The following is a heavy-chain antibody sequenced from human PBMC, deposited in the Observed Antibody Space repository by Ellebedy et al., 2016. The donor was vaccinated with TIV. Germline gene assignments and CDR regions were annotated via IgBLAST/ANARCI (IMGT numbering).Heavy chain of an antibody. CDR2: IVTSSNV. D-gene: IGHD2-21*02. CDR3: ARALGGGDCY. Sequence: GESLKISXEASGFSFSPYGMNWVRQAPGKGLEWISSIVTSSNVYYADSVRGRFTISRDNAKNSLYLQMNSLRAEDTAVYYCARALGGGDCYWGQGTLVTVSS. CDR1: GFSFSPYG. V-gene: IGHV3-21*01. J-gene: IGHJ4*02.